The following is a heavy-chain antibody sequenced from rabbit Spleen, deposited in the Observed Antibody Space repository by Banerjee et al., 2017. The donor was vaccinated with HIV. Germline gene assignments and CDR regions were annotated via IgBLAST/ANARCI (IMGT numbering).Heavy chain of an antibody. CDR2: AYAGSSGGT. Sequence: QSLEESGGALVKPGASLTLTCKASGFSFNSGYDMCWVRQAPGKGLEWVACAYAGSSGGTYSATWAKGRFTISKTSSTTVTLQMTSLTVADTATYFCARVGYGDYASNSWGQGTWSPS. CDR3: ARVGYGDYASNS. D-gene: IGHD2-1*01. CDR1: GFSFNSGYD. V-gene: IGHV1S40*01. J-gene: IGHJ4*01.